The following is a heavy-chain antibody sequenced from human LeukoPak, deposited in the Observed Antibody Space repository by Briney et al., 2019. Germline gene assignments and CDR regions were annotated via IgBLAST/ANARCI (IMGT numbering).Heavy chain of an antibody. V-gene: IGHV4-39*07. CDR3: ASRDSSGYLDY. CDR1: GGSISSSSYY. D-gene: IGHD3-22*01. J-gene: IGHJ4*02. CDR2: IYYSGST. Sequence: SETLSFTCTVSGGSISSSSYYWGWIRQPPGKGLEWIGSIYYSGSTYYNPSLKSRVTISVDTSKNQFSLKLSSVTAADTAVYYCASRDSSGYLDYWGQGTLVTVSS.